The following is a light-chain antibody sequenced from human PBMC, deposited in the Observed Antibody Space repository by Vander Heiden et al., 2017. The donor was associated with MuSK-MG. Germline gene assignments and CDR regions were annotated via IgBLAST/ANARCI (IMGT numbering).Light chain of an antibody. J-gene: IGLJ2*01. CDR2: DVS. V-gene: IGLV2-14*03. CDR3: SSYTSRSTPV. Sequence: QSALTQPASVSGSPGQSITISCTGTSSDVGGYNYVSWYQHYPGKAPKLMIYDVSNRPSGVSNRVSGSKSGNTASLTISGLQAEDEADYYCSSYTSRSTPVFGGGTKLTVL. CDR1: SSDVGGYNY.